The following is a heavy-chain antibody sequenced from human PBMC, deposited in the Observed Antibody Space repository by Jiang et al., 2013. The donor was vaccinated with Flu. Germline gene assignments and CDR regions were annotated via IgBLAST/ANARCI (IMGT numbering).Heavy chain of an antibody. CDR3: ANLRVRDSVSDS. Sequence: KPTQTLTLTCTVSGFSFTNGRMGVSWIRQPPGKALEWLAHIFSNDEKSYSTSLKSRLTISKDTSKSQVVLTMTNMDPVDTATYYCANLRVRDSVSDSWGQGTLVTVSS. V-gene: IGHV2-26*01. CDR1: GFSFTNGRMG. CDR2: IFSNDEK. D-gene: IGHD2-15*01. J-gene: IGHJ5*01.